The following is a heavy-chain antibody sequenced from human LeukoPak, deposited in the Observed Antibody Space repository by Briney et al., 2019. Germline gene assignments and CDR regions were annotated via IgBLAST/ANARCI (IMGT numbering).Heavy chain of an antibody. Sequence: PSETLSLTCAVYGGSFSGYYWSWIRQPPGKGLEWIGEINHSGSTNYNPSLKSRVTISVDTSKNQFSLKLSSVTAADTAVYYCARFRRILWFGGNWFDPWGQGTLVTVSS. CDR1: GGSFSGYY. D-gene: IGHD3-10*01. V-gene: IGHV4-34*01. CDR3: ARFRRILWFGGNWFDP. CDR2: INHSGST. J-gene: IGHJ5*02.